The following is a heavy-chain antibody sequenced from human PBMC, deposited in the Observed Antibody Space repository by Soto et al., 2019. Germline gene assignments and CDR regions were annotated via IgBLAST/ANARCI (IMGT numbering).Heavy chain of an antibody. CDR3: ARGRAPGYYTSVWFDP. CDR1: GDSVSSNSAA. D-gene: IGHD3-3*01. Sequence: PSQTLSLTCAISGDSVSSNSAAWNWIRQSPSRGLEWLGRTYYRSKWYNDYAVSVKSRITINPDTSKNQFSLQLNSVTPEDTAVYYCARGRAPGYYTSVWFDPWGQGTLVTVSS. J-gene: IGHJ5*02. V-gene: IGHV6-1*01. CDR2: TYYRSKWYN.